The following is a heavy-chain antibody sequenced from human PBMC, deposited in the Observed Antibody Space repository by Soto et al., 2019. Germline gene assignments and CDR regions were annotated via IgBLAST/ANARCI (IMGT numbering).Heavy chain of an antibody. Sequence: GGSLRLSCAASGFTFSSYGMHWVRQAPGKGLEWVAVIWYDGSNKYYADSVKGRFTISRDNSKNTLYLQMNSLRAEDTAVYYCARESIAARSLDYWGQGTLVTVSS. CDR2: IWYDGSNK. CDR1: GFTFSSYG. J-gene: IGHJ4*02. V-gene: IGHV3-33*01. CDR3: ARESIAARSLDY. D-gene: IGHD6-6*01.